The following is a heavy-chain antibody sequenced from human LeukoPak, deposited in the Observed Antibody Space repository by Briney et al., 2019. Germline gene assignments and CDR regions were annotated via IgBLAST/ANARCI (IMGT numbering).Heavy chain of an antibody. Sequence: ASVKVSCKVSGYTLTELSMHWVRQAPGKGLEWMGGFDPEDGETIYAQKFQGRVTMTEDTSTDTAYMELSSLRSEDTAVYYCARQKVYGITARGPAISYYYYYMDVWGKGTTVTISS. CDR3: ARQKVYGITARGPAISYYYYYMDV. J-gene: IGHJ6*03. V-gene: IGHV1-24*01. CDR1: GYTLTELS. D-gene: IGHD6-13*01. CDR2: FDPEDGET.